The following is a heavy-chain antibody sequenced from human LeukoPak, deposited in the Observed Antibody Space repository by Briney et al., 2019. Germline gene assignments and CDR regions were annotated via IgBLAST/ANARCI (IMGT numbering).Heavy chain of an antibody. Sequence: SETLSLTCAVSGGSVTSDRSFWSWIRQPPGKGLEWIAYIDYRGNTNYNPSLKSRVTISVDTSKNQFSLKLTSVTAAGTAVYYCARYYCGADCYYFDYWGQGTRVTVSS. CDR2: IDYRGNT. D-gene: IGHD2-21*02. J-gene: IGHJ4*02. CDR1: GGSVTSDRSF. CDR3: ARYYCGADCYYFDY. V-gene: IGHV4-61*01.